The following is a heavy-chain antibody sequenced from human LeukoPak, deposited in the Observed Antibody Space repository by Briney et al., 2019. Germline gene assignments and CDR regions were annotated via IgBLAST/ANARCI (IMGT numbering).Heavy chain of an antibody. J-gene: IGHJ2*01. Sequence: SETLSLTCTVSGGSINSSSYYWGWIRQPPGKGLEWIGSIYYSGSTYYNPSLKSRVTISVDTSKNQFSLKLRSVTAADTAVYYCAPDFGVVHQWYFDLWGRGTLVTVSS. CDR3: APDFGVVHQWYFDL. CDR2: IYYSGST. D-gene: IGHD3-3*01. CDR1: GGSINSSSYY. V-gene: IGHV4-39*01.